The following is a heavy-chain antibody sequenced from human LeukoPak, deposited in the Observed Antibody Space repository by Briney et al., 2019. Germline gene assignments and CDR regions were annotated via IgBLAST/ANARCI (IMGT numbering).Heavy chain of an antibody. CDR1: GFTFSSYA. D-gene: IGHD1-26*01. V-gene: IGHV3-23*01. CDR3: AKELWYSGSYY. Sequence: GGSLRLSCAASGFTFSSYAMSWVRQAPGKGPEWVSAISGSGGSTYYADSVKRRFTISRDNSKNTLYLQMNSLRAEDTAVYYCAKELWYSGSYYWGQGTLVTVSS. J-gene: IGHJ4*02. CDR2: ISGSGGST.